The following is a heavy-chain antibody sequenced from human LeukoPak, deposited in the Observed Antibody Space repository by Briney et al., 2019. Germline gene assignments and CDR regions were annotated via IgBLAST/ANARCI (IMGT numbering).Heavy chain of an antibody. Sequence: GGSLRLSCAGSGFIFNNYGMHWVRQAPGKGLEWVSGISWNSGSIDYADSVKGRFTISRDNAKNSLYLQMNSLRVEDTAFYYCAKDNRRHYTSGPNPDSLHWGQGALVTVSS. CDR3: AKDNRRHYTSGPNPDSLH. V-gene: IGHV3-9*01. D-gene: IGHD6-19*01. J-gene: IGHJ4*02. CDR2: ISWNSGSI. CDR1: GFIFNNYG.